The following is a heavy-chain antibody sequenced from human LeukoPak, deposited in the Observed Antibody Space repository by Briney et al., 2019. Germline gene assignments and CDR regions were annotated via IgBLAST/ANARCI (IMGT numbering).Heavy chain of an antibody. CDR3: ASSIAVAGEYFDY. D-gene: IGHD6-19*01. CDR2: TYYRSKWYN. Sequence: SQTLSLTCAISGDSVSSNSAAWNWIRQSPSRGLEWLGRTYYRSKWYNDYAVSVKSRITINTDTSKNQFSLQLNSVTPEDTAVYSCASSIAVAGEYFDYWGQGTLVTVSS. CDR1: GDSVSSNSAA. V-gene: IGHV6-1*01. J-gene: IGHJ4*02.